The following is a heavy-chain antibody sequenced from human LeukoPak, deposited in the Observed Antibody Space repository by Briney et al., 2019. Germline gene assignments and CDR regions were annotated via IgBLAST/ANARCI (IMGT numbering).Heavy chain of an antibody. V-gene: IGHV4-4*07. CDR3: ARDGRIYDILTGYYNPGAFDI. D-gene: IGHD3-9*01. CDR1: GGSISSYY. J-gene: IGHJ3*02. Sequence: PSETLFLTCTVSGGSISSYYWSWIRKPAGKGLEWIGRIYTSGSTNYNPSLKSRVTISVDTSKNQCSLKLSSVTAADTAVYYCARDGRIYDILTGYYNPGAFDIWGQGTMVTVSS. CDR2: IYTSGST.